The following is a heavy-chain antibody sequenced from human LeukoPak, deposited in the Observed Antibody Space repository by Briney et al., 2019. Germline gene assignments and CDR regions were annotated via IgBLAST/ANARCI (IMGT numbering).Heavy chain of an antibody. CDR1: GGTFSSYA. D-gene: IGHD1-26*01. J-gene: IGHJ4*02. CDR2: IIPIFGTA. V-gene: IGHV1-69*13. Sequence: ASVKVSCKASGGTFSSYAISWVRQAPGQGLEWMGGIIPIFGTANYAQKFQGRVTITADESTSTAYMELSRLRSEDTAVYYCARGSKSGSPYYFDYWGQGTLVTVSS. CDR3: ARGSKSGSPYYFDY.